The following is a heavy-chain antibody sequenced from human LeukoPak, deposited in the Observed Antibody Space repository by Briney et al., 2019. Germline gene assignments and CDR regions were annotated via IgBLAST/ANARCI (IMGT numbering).Heavy chain of an antibody. CDR2: IFQSGTT. CDR1: GGFLSSHDDYS. CDR3: ARGGAYYFDSGGWPY. V-gene: IGHV4-30-2*01. J-gene: IGHJ6*02. Sequence: SETLSLTCAVSGGFLSSHDDYSWSWIRQPPGKGLEWVGYIFQSGTTYYNPSLKSRVTISIDRSRNLFFLNMTSVTAADTAVYFCARGGAYYFDSGGWPYWGQGTAVTVSS. D-gene: IGHD3-22*01.